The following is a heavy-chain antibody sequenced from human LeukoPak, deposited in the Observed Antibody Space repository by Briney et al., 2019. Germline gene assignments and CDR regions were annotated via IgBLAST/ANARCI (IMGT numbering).Heavy chain of an antibody. V-gene: IGHV3-30*02. Sequence: GGSLRLSCAASGFSFSSYGMHWVRQAPGKGLEWVALIWYDGSNKYYGDSVKGRFTISRDNSKNTVYLQMNSLRAEDTAVYYCAKDRSSWGHGSFDYWGQGTLVTVSS. CDR2: IWYDGSNK. J-gene: IGHJ4*02. CDR3: AKDRSSWGHGSFDY. CDR1: GFSFSSYG. D-gene: IGHD6-13*01.